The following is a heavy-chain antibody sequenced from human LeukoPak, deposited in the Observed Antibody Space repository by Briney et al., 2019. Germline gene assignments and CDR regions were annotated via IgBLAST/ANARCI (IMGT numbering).Heavy chain of an antibody. Sequence: GGSLRLYCAASGLTFSSYWMHGVRPVPGKGRVWVSRINSDGSGTSYADSVKGRFTISRDNAKYTLYLKMHCLRAEYIDVYLCAREWEYSSGWYDFWGQRTLVTVSS. D-gene: IGHD6-13*01. CDR2: INSDGSGT. J-gene: IGHJ4*02. CDR3: AREWEYSSGWYDF. V-gene: IGHV3-74*01. CDR1: GLTFSSYW.